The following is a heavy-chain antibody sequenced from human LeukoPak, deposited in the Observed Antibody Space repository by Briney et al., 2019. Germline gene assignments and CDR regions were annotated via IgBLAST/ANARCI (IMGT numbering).Heavy chain of an antibody. CDR1: GFIFSSYG. CDR2: IRSKANSYAT. Sequence: GGSLRLSCAASGFIFSSYGMSWVRQASGKGLEWVGRIRSKANSYATAYAASVKGRFTISRDDSKNTAYLQMNSLKTEDTAVYYCTRSYCSGGSCYVYDDWGQGTLVTVSS. D-gene: IGHD2-15*01. CDR3: TRSYCSGGSCYVYDD. V-gene: IGHV3-73*01. J-gene: IGHJ4*02.